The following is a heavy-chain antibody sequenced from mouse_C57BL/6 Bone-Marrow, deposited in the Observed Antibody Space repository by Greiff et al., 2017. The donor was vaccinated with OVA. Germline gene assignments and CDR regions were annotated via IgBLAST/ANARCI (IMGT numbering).Heavy chain of an antibody. Sequence: VQLQESGAELVRPGASVTLSCKASGYTFTDYEMHWVKQTPVHGLEWIGAIDPETGGTAYNQKFKGKAILTADKSSSTAYMELRSLTSEDSAVYYCTRSTTVVATDAMDYWGQGTSVTVSS. CDR2: IDPETGGT. D-gene: IGHD1-1*01. CDR3: TRSTTVVATDAMDY. V-gene: IGHV1-15*01. J-gene: IGHJ4*01. CDR1: GYTFTDYE.